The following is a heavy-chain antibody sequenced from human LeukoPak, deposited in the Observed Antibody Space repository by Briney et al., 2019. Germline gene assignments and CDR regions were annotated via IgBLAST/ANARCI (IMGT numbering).Heavy chain of an antibody. CDR1: GYSISSGYY. CDR3: ALEGYSSSWSFDY. J-gene: IGHJ4*02. D-gene: IGHD6-13*01. Sequence: SETLSLTCTVSGYSISSGYYWGWIRQPPGKGLEWIGSIYHSGSTYYNPSLKSRVTISVDTSKNQFSLKLSSVTAADTAVYYCALEGYSSSWSFDYWGQGTLVTVSS. V-gene: IGHV4-38-2*02. CDR2: IYHSGST.